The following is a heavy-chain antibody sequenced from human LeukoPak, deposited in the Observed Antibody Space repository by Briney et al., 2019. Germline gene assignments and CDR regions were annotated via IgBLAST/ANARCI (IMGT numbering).Heavy chain of an antibody. Sequence: PSETLSLTCTVSGGSISSYYWSWIRQPPGKGLEWIGYIYYSGSTNYHPSLKSRVTISVDTSKNQLSLKLSSVTAADTAVYYCARGEANYYGSEIFQHWGQGTLVTVSS. CDR1: GGSISSYY. CDR2: IYYSGST. J-gene: IGHJ1*01. V-gene: IGHV4-59*08. CDR3: ARGEANYYGSEIFQH. D-gene: IGHD3-10*01.